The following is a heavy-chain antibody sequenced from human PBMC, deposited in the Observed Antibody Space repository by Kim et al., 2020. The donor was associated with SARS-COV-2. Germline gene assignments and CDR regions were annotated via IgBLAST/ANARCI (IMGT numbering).Heavy chain of an antibody. CDR2: ILYDGSKK. D-gene: IGHD3-10*01. CDR1: GFTFSSHA. Sequence: GGSLRLSCAASGFTFSSHAMHWVRQAPGKGLEWVAVILYDGSKKFYVDSVKGRFTISRDNSKNTLYLQMDSLRAEDTAVYYCARDYGSGGFGGPSFGYFDYWGQGTLVTVSS. J-gene: IGHJ4*02. CDR3: ARDYGSGGFGGPSFGYFDY. V-gene: IGHV3-30-3*01.